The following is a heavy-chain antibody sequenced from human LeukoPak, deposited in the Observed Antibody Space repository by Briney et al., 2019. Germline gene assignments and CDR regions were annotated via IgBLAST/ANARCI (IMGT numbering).Heavy chain of an antibody. J-gene: IGHJ4*02. CDR3: AKGGYSSGWRNHFDH. Sequence: GGSLRLSCAASGFTFSSYWMSWVRQAPGKGLEWVSTISGSGGSTYYADSVKGRFTISRDNSKNTLNLQMNSLRAEDTAVYYCAKGGYSSGWRNHFDHWGQGTLVTVSS. CDR1: GFTFSSYW. D-gene: IGHD6-19*01. V-gene: IGHV3-23*01. CDR2: ISGSGGST.